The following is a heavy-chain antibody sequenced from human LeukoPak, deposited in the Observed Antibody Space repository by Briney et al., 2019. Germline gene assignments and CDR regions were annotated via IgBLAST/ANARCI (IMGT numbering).Heavy chain of an antibody. CDR3: TREISGDYDIWTDYYEGNDFDY. CDR2: INCDRSST. CDR1: GFTFSSYW. J-gene: IGHJ4*02. V-gene: IGHV3-74*01. D-gene: IGHD3-9*01. Sequence: GGSLRLSCAASGFTFSSYWMHWVRQAPGKGLVWGSRINCDRSSTIYADSVKGRFTISRDNAKNTLYLQMNRLRAEGTAVYYCTREISGDYDIWTDYYEGNDFDYWGQGILVT.